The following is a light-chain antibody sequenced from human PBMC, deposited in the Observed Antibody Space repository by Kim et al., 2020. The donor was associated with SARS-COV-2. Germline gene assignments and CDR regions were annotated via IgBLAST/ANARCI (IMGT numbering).Light chain of an antibody. J-gene: IGKJ2*01. CDR3: QHFGGSSYA. CDR1: QTVSSSF. V-gene: IGKV3-20*01. CDR2: DAS. Sequence: EIVLTQSPGTLSSSPGERVTLSCRASQTVSSSFLAWYQQKPGQAPTLLVYDASTTATGIADRFSGSGSGTDFTLTINRLEPEDFAVYYCQHFGGSSYAFGRGTKLKI.